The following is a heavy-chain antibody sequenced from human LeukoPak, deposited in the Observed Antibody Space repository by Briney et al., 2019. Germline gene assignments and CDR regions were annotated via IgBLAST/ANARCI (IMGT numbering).Heavy chain of an antibody. CDR1: GYTLTELS. J-gene: IGHJ6*03. CDR3: ATASYYCSGSYYMDV. CDR2: FDPEDGET. D-gene: IGHD3-10*01. V-gene: IGHV1-24*01. Sequence: ASVKVSCKVSGYTLTELSMHWVRQAPGKGREWMGGFDPEDGETIYAQKFQGRVTMTEDTSTDTAYMELSSLRSEDTAVYYCATASYYCSGSYYMDVWGKGTTVTISS.